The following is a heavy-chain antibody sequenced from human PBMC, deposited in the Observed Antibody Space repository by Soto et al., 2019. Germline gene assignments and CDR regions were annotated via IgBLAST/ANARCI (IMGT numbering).Heavy chain of an antibody. CDR3: ARGWAYGSGSLHFDY. CDR2: INHSGST. V-gene: IGHV4-34*01. J-gene: IGHJ4*02. Sequence: PSETLSLTCAVYGGSFSGYYWSWIRQPPGKGLEWIGEINHSGSTNYNPSLKSRVTISVDTSKNQFSLKLSSVTAADTAVYYCARGWAYGSGSLHFDYWGQGTLVTV. D-gene: IGHD3-10*01. CDR1: GGSFSGYY.